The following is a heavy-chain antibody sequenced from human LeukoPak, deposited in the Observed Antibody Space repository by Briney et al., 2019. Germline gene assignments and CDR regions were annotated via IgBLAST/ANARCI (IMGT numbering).Heavy chain of an antibody. CDR2: ISYDGSNK. CDR3: AKLSGSYYSGPFDY. Sequence: PGGSLRLSCATSGFTFSSYAMHWVRQAPGKGLEWVAVISYDGSNKYYADSVKGRFTISRDNSKNTLYLQMNSLRAEDTAVYYCAKLSGSYYSGPFDYWGQGTLVTVSS. J-gene: IGHJ4*02. CDR1: GFTFSSYA. V-gene: IGHV3-30*04. D-gene: IGHD1-26*01.